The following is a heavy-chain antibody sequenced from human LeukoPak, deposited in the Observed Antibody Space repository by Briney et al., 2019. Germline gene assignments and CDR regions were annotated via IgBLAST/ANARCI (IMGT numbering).Heavy chain of an antibody. CDR3: ARCARSIAVD. Sequence: SETLSLTCTVSGGSISSYYWSWIRQPPGKELEWIGYIYYSGSTNYNPSLKSRVTISVDTSKNQFSLKLSSVTAADTAVYYCARCARSIAVDWGQGTLVTVSS. D-gene: IGHD6-19*01. V-gene: IGHV4-59*08. CDR2: IYYSGST. J-gene: IGHJ4*02. CDR1: GGSISSYY.